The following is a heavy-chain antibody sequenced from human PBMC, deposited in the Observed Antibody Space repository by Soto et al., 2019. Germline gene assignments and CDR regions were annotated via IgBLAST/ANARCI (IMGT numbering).Heavy chain of an antibody. D-gene: IGHD3-22*01. Sequence: QVQLVQSGAEVKKPGSSVKVSCKASGGTFSSYAISWVRQAPGQGLEWMGGIIPIFGTANYAQKFQGRVTITADESMSTAYMELSSLRSEDTAVYYCARSISMIVVVIEDAFDIWGQGTMVTVSS. CDR2: IIPIFGTA. CDR1: GGTFSSYA. V-gene: IGHV1-69*01. J-gene: IGHJ3*02. CDR3: ARSISMIVVVIEDAFDI.